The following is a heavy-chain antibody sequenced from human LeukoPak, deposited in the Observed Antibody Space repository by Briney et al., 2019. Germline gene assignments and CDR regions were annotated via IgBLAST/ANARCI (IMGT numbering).Heavy chain of an antibody. Sequence: PGGSLRLSCAASGFTFSSYSMNWVRQAPGKGLEWVSYISSSSSTIYYADSVKGRFTISRDNAKNSLYRQMNSLRDEDTAVYYCARDGWVGYCSGGSCPDLDYWGQGTLVTVSS. CDR2: ISSSSSTI. CDR3: ARDGWVGYCSGGSCPDLDY. J-gene: IGHJ4*02. V-gene: IGHV3-48*02. CDR1: GFTFSSYS. D-gene: IGHD2-15*01.